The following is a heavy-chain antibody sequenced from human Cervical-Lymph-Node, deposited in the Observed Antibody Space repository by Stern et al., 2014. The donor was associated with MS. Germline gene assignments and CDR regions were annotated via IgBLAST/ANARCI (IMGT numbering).Heavy chain of an antibody. CDR1: GGSISSGGYY. J-gene: IGHJ5*02. V-gene: IGHV4-31*03. CDR3: ARDLRYYYDSSGYYYRWFDP. CDR2: IHYSGST. D-gene: IGHD3-22*01. Sequence: VHLVESGPGLVKPSQTLSLTCTVSGGSISSGGYYWSWIRQHPGKGLEWIGYIHYSGSTYYNPSLKSRVTISVDTSKNQFSLKLSSVTAADTAVYYCARDLRYYYDSSGYYYRWFDPWGQGTLVTVSS.